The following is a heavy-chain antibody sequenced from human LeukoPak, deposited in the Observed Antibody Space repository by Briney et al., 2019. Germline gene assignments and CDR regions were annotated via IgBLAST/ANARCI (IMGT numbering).Heavy chain of an antibody. Sequence: ASVKVSCKASGYTFTGYYMHWVRQAPGQGLEYMGWINPNGGGTNYAQNFRGRVTMTRDTSINTAYMELSRLRSDDTAIYFCAKASGSGSYYDGDCWGQGTLVTVSS. CDR1: GYTFTGYY. J-gene: IGHJ4*02. CDR2: INPNGGGT. D-gene: IGHD3-10*01. V-gene: IGHV1-2*02. CDR3: AKASGSGSYYDGDC.